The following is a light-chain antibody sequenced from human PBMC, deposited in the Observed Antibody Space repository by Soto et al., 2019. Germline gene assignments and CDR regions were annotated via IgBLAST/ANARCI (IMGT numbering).Light chain of an antibody. CDR2: EVS. CDR1: SSDVGGYNY. J-gene: IGLJ2*01. V-gene: IGLV2-8*01. Sequence: VLPQPPSASVSPGQSVTISCTGTSSDVGGYNYVSWYQQHPGKAPKLMIYEVSKRPSGVPDRFSGSKSGNTASLTVSGLQAEDEADYYCSSYAGSNNFVVFGGGTKVTVL. CDR3: SSYAGSNNFVV.